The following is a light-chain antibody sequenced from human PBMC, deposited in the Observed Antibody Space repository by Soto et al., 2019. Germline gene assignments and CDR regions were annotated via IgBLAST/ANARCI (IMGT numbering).Light chain of an antibody. CDR2: DAS. V-gene: IGKV3-11*01. CDR1: QSVSSY. J-gene: IGKJ5*01. CDR3: QQRSNWPPIT. Sequence: EIVWTQSPATLSLSPGYRATLSCRASQSVSSYLAWYQQKPGQAPRLLISDASNRATGITARFSGSGSGTAFTLTISSLEPEDFAVYYCQQRSNWPPITFGQGTRLEIK.